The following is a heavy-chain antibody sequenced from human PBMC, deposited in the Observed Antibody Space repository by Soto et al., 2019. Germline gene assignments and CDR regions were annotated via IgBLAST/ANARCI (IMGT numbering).Heavy chain of an antibody. V-gene: IGHV1-18*01. J-gene: IGHJ6*02. D-gene: IGHD6-19*01. CDR2: ISAYNGNT. CDR3: ARVVATVAGPYGMDV. CDR1: GYTFTSYV. Sequence: QVQLVQSGAEVKKPGASVKVSCRASGYTFTSYVISWVRQAPGQGLEWMGWISAYNGNTNFAQKLQGRVTMTTDTRTSRAYMELRSLRSDDTAVYYCARVVATVAGPYGMDVWGQGTTVTVSS.